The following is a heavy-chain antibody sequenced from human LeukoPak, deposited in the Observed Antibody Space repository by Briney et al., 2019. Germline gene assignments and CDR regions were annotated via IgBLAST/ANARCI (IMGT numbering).Heavy chain of an antibody. V-gene: IGHV3-21*04. CDR2: ISSSSSYI. CDR1: GFTFSSYS. J-gene: IGHJ5*02. Sequence: GGSLRLSCAASGFTFSSYSMNWVRQAPGKGLEWVSSISSSSSYIYYADSVKGRFTISRDNAKNSLYLQMNSLRAEDTAVYYCAKVGTLWFGELLWFDPWGQGTLVTVSS. D-gene: IGHD3-10*01. CDR3: AKVGTLWFGELLWFDP.